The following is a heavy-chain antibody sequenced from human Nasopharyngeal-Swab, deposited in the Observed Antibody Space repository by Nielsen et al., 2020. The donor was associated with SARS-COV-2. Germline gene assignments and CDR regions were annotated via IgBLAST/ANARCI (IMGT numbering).Heavy chain of an antibody. D-gene: IGHD6-19*01. CDR1: GFTFSSYD. V-gene: IGHV3-13*01. CDR3: ARDLYSSGGKYYYYGMDV. Sequence: GGSLSLSCAASGFTFSSYDMHWVRQATGKGLEWVSAIGTAGDTYYPGSVKGRFTISRENAKNSLYLQMNSLGAGDTAVYYCARDLYSSGGKYYYYGMDVWGQGTTVTVSS. J-gene: IGHJ6*02. CDR2: IGTAGDT.